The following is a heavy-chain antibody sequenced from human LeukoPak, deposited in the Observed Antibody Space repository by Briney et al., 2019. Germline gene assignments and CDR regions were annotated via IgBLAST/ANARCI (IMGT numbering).Heavy chain of an antibody. CDR3: AKDVLPPAIRARWSDP. CDR2: ISSNGGSK. D-gene: IGHD2-2*02. V-gene: IGHV3-23*01. CDR1: GITFSNYA. J-gene: IGHJ5*02. Sequence: GGSLRLSCAASGITFSNYAMIWVRQAPGKGLEWVSGISSNGGSKYYAASVKGRFTISRDNSKNTLFLQMNSLRAEDSAVYYCAKDVLPPAIRARWSDPWGQGTLVTVSS.